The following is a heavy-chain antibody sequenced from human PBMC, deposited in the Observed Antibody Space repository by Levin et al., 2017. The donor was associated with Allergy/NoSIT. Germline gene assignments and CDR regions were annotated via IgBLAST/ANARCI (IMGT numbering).Heavy chain of an antibody. CDR2: IYYSGST. CDR3: ASQRLDYDYGDYFDY. CDR1: GGSISSYY. J-gene: IGHJ4*02. V-gene: IGHV4-59*08. Sequence: SQTLSLTCTVSGGSISSYYWSWIRQPPGKGLEWIGYIYYSGSTNYNPSLKSRVTISVDTSKNQFSLKLSSVTAADTAVYYCASQRLDYDYGDYFDYWGQGTLVTVSP. D-gene: IGHD4-17*01.